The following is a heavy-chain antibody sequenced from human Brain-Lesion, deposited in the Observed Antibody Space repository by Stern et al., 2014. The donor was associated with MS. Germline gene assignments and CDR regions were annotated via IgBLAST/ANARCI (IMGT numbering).Heavy chain of an antibody. CDR1: GFTFSRYW. J-gene: IGHJ6*02. D-gene: IGHD2-2*01. CDR3: ARRVLVAMGGYPKTLDV. CDR2: INEDGREQ. V-gene: IGHV3-7*01. Sequence: VQLVESGGVLVQPGGSLKLSCAASGFTFSRYWMTWVRQAPGKGLEWVANINEDGREQYYVDSVKGRFTMSRDNAKNSLYLQMNSLRAEDTAVYYCARRVLVAMGGYPKTLDVWGRGTTVTVSS.